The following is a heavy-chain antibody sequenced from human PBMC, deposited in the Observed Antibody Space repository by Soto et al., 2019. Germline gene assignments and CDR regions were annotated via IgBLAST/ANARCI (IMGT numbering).Heavy chain of an antibody. CDR1: GYTFTSYG. V-gene: IGHV1-18*01. CDR3: ARVVGALGHWFDP. D-gene: IGHD1-26*01. J-gene: IGHJ5*02. Sequence: QVQLVQSGAEVKKPGASVKVSCKASGYTFTSYGLSWVRQAPGQGLEWMGRISAYNYNTNYAQKLQGRVTMTTDTSTSTAYMELRRLRYDDTALYYCARVVGALGHWFDPWGQGTLVNVSS. CDR2: ISAYNYNT.